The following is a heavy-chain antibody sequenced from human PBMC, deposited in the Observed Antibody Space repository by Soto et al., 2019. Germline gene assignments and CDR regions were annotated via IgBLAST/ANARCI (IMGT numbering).Heavy chain of an antibody. J-gene: IGHJ4*02. CDR1: GFTFSSYA. CDR3: ARGPSSLTRFDY. CDR2: ISYDGSNK. Sequence: PGGSPRLSCAASGFTFSSYAMHWVRQAPGKGLDWVAVISYDGSNKYYADSVKGRFTISRDNSKNTLYVQMNSLRAEDTAVYYCARGPSSLTRFDYWGQGTLVTVSS. V-gene: IGHV3-30-3*01. D-gene: IGHD2-2*01.